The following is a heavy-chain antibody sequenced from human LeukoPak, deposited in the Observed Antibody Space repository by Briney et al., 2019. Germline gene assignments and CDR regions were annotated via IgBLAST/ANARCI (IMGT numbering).Heavy chain of an antibody. CDR1: GFTFTNYA. CDR3: AKWGDYDILTGYYVPDY. V-gene: IGHV3-23*01. J-gene: IGHJ4*02. Sequence: GTSLRLSCVASGFTFTNYAMSWVRQAPGKGLEWVSAITGSDGSSYYADSVKGRFTISRDNSKNTLYLQVNSLRAEDTAVYYCAKWGDYDILTGYYVPDYWGQGTLV. CDR2: ITGSDGSS. D-gene: IGHD3-9*01.